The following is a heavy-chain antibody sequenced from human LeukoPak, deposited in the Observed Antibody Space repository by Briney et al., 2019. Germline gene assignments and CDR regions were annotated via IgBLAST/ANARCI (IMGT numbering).Heavy chain of an antibody. V-gene: IGHV4-59*08. CDR1: GGSISSNY. Sequence: PSETLSLTCTVSGGSISSNYWSWMRQPPGKGLEWIGYFYYSGSTTYNPSLKSRVTISVDTSRNQFSLKLSSVTAADTAIYYCARHEGVTGYYPLDYRGQGTLVTVSS. J-gene: IGHJ4*02. CDR3: ARHEGVTGYYPLDY. CDR2: FYYSGST. D-gene: IGHD3-9*01.